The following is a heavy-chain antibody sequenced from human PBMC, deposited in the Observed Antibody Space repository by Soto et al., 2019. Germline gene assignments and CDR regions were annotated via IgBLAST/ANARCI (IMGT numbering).Heavy chain of an antibody. CDR1: GGSISSYY. J-gene: IGHJ5*02. V-gene: IGHV4-59*08. Sequence: ETLSLTCTVSGGSISSYYWSWIRQPPGKGLEWIGYIYYSGSTNYNPSLKSRVTISVDTSKNQFSLKLSSVTAADTAVYYCARRLEWLRFNWFDPWGQGTLVTVSS. CDR3: ARRLEWLRFNWFDP. CDR2: IYYSGST. D-gene: IGHD5-12*01.